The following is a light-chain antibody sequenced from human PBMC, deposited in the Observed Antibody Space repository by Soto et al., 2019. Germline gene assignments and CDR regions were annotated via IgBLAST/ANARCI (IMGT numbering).Light chain of an antibody. CDR1: QSVGSS. CDR3: QHYVNWPLT. CDR2: GAS. V-gene: IGKV3-15*01. Sequence: EIILTQSPVTLSVSPGERATLSCRASQSVGSSLAWYQQKPGQAPRLLIHGASTRATGIPARFSGSGSGTEFTLTLSSLQSEDFAVYYCQHYVNWPLTFGGGTRLEIK. J-gene: IGKJ5*01.